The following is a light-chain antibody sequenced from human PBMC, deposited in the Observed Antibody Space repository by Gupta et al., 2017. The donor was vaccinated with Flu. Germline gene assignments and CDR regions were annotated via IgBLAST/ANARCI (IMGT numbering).Light chain of an antibody. CDR3: QQYNNWPPL. CDR2: GAS. J-gene: IGKJ4*01. CDR1: QSVGSN. V-gene: IGKV3-15*01. Sequence: ELLMTQPPATLSVSPGERATLSCRASQSVGSNLAWYQQKPGQAPRLLIYGASTRATGIPARFSGDGSGTEFTLTISSLQSEDCAVYYCQQYNNWPPLFGGGTKVEIK.